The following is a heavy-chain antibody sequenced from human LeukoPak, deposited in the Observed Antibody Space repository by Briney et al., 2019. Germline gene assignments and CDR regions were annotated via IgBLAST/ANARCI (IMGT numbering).Heavy chain of an antibody. D-gene: IGHD3-9*01. J-gene: IGHJ3*02. CDR2: IYYSGNT. V-gene: IGHV4-31*03. CDR3: ARSYDSAFDI. Sequence: SETLSLTCSVSGGSIRNGGYFWTWIRQYPGAGLEWIGNIYYSGNTQYNPSLKSRLTISVDTAKNQFALKLNSVTAADTAVYYCARSYDSAFDIWGQGTMVTVSS. CDR1: GGSIRNGGYF.